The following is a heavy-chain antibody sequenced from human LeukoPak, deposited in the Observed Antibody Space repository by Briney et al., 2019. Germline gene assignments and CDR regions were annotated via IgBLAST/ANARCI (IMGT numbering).Heavy chain of an antibody. Sequence: ASVKVSCKASGYTFTSYYMHWVRQAPGQGLEWMGIINPSGGSTSYAQKFQGRVTMTRDTSTSTVYMELNSLRAEDTAVYYCARDFTLPYCGGDCYRGIDYWGQGTPVTVSS. CDR3: ARDFTLPYCGGDCYRGIDY. D-gene: IGHD2-21*02. CDR2: INPSGGST. CDR1: GYTFTSYY. V-gene: IGHV1-46*01. J-gene: IGHJ4*02.